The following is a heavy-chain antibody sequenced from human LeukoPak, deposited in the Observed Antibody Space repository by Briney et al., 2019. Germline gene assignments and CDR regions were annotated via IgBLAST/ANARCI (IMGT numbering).Heavy chain of an antibody. CDR2: INHSGST. CDR3: ARLRGYCSSTSCPQGWFDP. CDR1: GGSFSGYC. Sequence: SETLSLTXAVYGGSFSGYCWSWIRQPPGKGLEWIGEINHSGSTNYNPPLKSRVTISVDTSKNQFSLKLSSVTAADTAVYYCARLRGYCSSTSCPQGWFDPWGQGTLVTVSS. J-gene: IGHJ5*02. D-gene: IGHD2-2*01. V-gene: IGHV4-34*01.